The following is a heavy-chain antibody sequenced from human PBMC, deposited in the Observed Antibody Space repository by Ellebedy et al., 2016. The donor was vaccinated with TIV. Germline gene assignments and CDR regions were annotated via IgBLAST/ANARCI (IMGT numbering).Heavy chain of an antibody. D-gene: IGHD1-26*01. CDR3: AKLHLYSGSYYANYYYYGMDV. J-gene: IGHJ6*02. V-gene: IGHV3-23*01. CDR1: EFTFSTFA. CDR2: ISGRGGAT. Sequence: GESLKISXAPSEFTFSTFAMSWVRQAPGKGLEWVSAISGRGGATYYADSVKGRFTISRDPSKNSLYMQMNSRRAEDTAVYYCAKLHLYSGSYYANYYYYGMDVWGQGTTVTVSS.